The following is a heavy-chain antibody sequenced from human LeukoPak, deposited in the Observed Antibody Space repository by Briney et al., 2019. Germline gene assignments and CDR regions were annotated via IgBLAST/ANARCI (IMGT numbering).Heavy chain of an antibody. Sequence: SETLSLTCTVSGGSISSSSYYWGWIRQPPGKGLEWIGSIYYTANTYHNSSLKSRVTISVDTSKNQFSLKLSSVTAADSAVYYCARRDHYDSSGYFDYWGQGTLVTVSS. J-gene: IGHJ4*02. D-gene: IGHD3-22*01. CDR1: GGSISSSSYY. V-gene: IGHV4-39*01. CDR3: ARRDHYDSSGYFDY. CDR2: IYYTANT.